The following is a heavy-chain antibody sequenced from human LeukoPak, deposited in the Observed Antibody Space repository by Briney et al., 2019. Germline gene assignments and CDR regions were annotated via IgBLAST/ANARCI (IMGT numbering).Heavy chain of an antibody. CDR3: AREFRGYDVVGLFDM. CDR2: ISPNSGGT. D-gene: IGHD5-12*01. CDR1: GYTFTGYY. J-gene: IGHJ3*02. V-gene: IGHV1-2*02. Sequence: ASVKVSCKASGYTFTGYYMQWVRQAPGQGLEWMGWISPNSGGTNYAQKFQGRVTMTRDTSISTAYMELSRLRSDDTAVYYCAREFRGYDVVGLFDMWGQGTMVTVSS.